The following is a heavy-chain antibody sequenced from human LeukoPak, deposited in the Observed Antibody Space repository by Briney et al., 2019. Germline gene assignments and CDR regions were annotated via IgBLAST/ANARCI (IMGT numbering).Heavy chain of an antibody. CDR2: ISAYNGNT. V-gene: IGHV1-18*01. Sequence: GASVKVSCTASGYTFTSYDINWVRQAPGQGLEWMGWISAYNGNTNYAQKLQGRVTMTTDTSTSTAYMELRSLRSDDTAVYYCARGVETYNWFDPWGQGTLVTVSS. J-gene: IGHJ5*02. CDR1: GYTFTSYD. CDR3: ARGVETYNWFDP.